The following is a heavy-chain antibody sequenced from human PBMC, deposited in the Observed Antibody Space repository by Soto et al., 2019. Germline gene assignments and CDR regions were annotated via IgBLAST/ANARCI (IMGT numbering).Heavy chain of an antibody. Sequence: ETLSLTCAVYGGSFSGYYWSWIRQPPGKGLEWIGEINHSGSTNYNPSLKSRVTISVDTSKDQFSLKLSSVTAADTAVYYCARGRWLRSSFDYWGQGTLVTVSS. V-gene: IGHV4-34*01. CDR1: GGSFSGYY. D-gene: IGHD5-12*01. J-gene: IGHJ4*02. CDR3: ARGRWLRSSFDY. CDR2: INHSGST.